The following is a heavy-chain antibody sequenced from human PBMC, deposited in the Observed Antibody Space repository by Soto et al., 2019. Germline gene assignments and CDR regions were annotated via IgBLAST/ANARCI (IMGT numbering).Heavy chain of an antibody. J-gene: IGHJ4*02. CDR1: GGSISSGGYY. CDR3: ARVSIAARTVDFDY. D-gene: IGHD6-6*01. CDR2: IYHSGST. V-gene: IGHV4-31*03. Sequence: PSETLSLTCTVSGGSISSGGYYWSWIRQHPGKGLEWIGEIYHSGSTNYNPSLKSRVTISVDTSKNQFSLKLSSVTAADTAVYYCARVSIAARTVDFDYWGQGTLVTVS.